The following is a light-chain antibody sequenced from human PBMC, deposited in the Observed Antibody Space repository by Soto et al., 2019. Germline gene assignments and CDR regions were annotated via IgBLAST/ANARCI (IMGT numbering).Light chain of an antibody. J-gene: IGKJ1*01. CDR1: QSVLYSSNNKNY. V-gene: IGKV4-1*01. CDR2: WAS. CDR3: QQYYSTPLA. Sequence: DMVMTQSPDSLAVSLGERATINCKSSQSVLYSSNNKNYLAWYQQKPRQPPKLLIYWASTRESGVPDRFSGSGSGTDFTLTISSLQAEDVAVYYCQQYYSTPLAFGQGTKVEIK.